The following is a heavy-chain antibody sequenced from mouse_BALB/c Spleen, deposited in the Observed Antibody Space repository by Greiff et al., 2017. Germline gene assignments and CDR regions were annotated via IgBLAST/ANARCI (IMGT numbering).Heavy chain of an antibody. J-gene: IGHJ4*01. Sequence: EVKLQESGGGLVKPGGSLKLSCAASGFAFSSYDMSWVRQTPEKRLEWVAYISSGGGSTYYPDTVKGRFTISRDNAKNTLYLQMSSLKSEDTAMYYCARPMITTYYAMDYWGQGTSVTVSS. D-gene: IGHD2-4*01. CDR3: ARPMITTYYAMDY. CDR1: GFAFSSYD. CDR2: ISSGGGST. V-gene: IGHV5-12-1*01.